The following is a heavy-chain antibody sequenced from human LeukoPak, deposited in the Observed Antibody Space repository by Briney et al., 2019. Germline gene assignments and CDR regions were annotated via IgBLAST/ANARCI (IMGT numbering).Heavy chain of an antibody. V-gene: IGHV3-15*01. CDR2: IKSKTDGGTT. Sequence: GGSLRLSCAASGFSFTNAWMSWVRQDPGKGLEWVGRIKSKTDGGTTDYAAPVKGRFTISRDESKNTLYLQMNSLKTEDTAVYYCTWLWAGANCHWGQGTLVTVSS. D-gene: IGHD4/OR15-4a*01. J-gene: IGHJ4*02. CDR3: TWLWAGANCH. CDR1: GFSFTNAW.